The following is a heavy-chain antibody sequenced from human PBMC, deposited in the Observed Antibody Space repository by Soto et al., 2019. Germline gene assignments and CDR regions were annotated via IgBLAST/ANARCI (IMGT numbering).Heavy chain of an antibody. CDR3: ARASSPGYYHATSGYQGANWFEP. J-gene: IGHJ5*02. Sequence: GECLKISCKGSPNSLTSYLLGWVRQMHRKGLEWQGIIHPGASDTRYIPSFQGQVTIPARKSIRAAYLQCSRLKASDTATHRCARASSPGYYHATSGYQGANWFEPWGQGTLVAVSS. CDR1: PNSLTSYL. D-gene: IGHD3-22*01. CDR2: IHPGASDT. V-gene: IGHV5-51*01.